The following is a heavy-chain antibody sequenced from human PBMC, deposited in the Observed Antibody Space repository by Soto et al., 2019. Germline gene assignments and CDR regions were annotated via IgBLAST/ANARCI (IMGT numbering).Heavy chain of an antibody. D-gene: IGHD6-19*01. Sequence: PGGSLRLSCAAYGFTFSSYGMHWVRQAPGKGLEWVAVISYDGSNKYYADSVKGRFTISRDNSKNTLYLQMNSLRAEDTAVYYCAKDTIAVAPTFDYWGQGTLVTVSS. CDR3: AKDTIAVAPTFDY. V-gene: IGHV3-30*18. CDR1: GFTFSSYG. CDR2: ISYDGSNK. J-gene: IGHJ4*02.